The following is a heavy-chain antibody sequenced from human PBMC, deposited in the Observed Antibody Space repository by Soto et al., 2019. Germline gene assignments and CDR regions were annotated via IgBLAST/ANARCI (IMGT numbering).Heavy chain of an antibody. Sequence: QVQLVQSGAEVRQPASSVKVSCKTSGGTFSSYAISWVRQAPGQGLEWMGGIVPIVGTTTYGQKFQGRVTFTADEATSTAYMQLSRLRSDDTAVYYCVRVVAIPGYPDHWGQGTLVTVSS. CDR2: IVPIVGTT. V-gene: IGHV1-69*12. CDR1: GGTFSSYA. J-gene: IGHJ4*02. CDR3: VRVVAIPGYPDH. D-gene: IGHD5-12*01.